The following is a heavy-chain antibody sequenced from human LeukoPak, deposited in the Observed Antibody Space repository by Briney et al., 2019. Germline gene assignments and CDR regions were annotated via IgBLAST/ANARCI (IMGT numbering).Heavy chain of an antibody. J-gene: IGHJ4*02. CDR1: GYTFTSYG. V-gene: IGHV1-18*01. CDR3: ARFVYRSSSPTFDY. D-gene: IGHD6-6*01. Sequence: ASVKVSCKASGYTFTSYGISWVRQAPGQGLEWMGWISAYNGNTNYAQKLQGRVTMTTDTSTSTAYMELRSLRSDDTAVYYCARFVYRSSSPTFDYWGQGTLVTVSS. CDR2: ISAYNGNT.